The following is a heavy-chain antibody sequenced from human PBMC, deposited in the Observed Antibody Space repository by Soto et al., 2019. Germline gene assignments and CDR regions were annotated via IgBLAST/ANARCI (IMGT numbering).Heavy chain of an antibody. V-gene: IGHV1-69*13. D-gene: IGHD6-19*01. CDR2: IIPIFGTA. J-gene: IGHJ5*02. Sequence: ASVKVSCKASGGTFSSYAISWVRQAPGQGLEWMGGIIPIFGTANYAQKFQGRVTITADESTSTAYMELSSLRSEDTAVYYCARGSSGFNWFDPWGQGTLVTVS. CDR1: GGTFSSYA. CDR3: ARGSSGFNWFDP.